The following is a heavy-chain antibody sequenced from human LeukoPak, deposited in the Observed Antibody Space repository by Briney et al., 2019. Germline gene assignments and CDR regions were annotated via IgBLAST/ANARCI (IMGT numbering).Heavy chain of an antibody. CDR3: ARHVVGYYYDSSGYRRDPYYFDY. D-gene: IGHD3-22*01. V-gene: IGHV4-39*01. CDR1: GDSASSTSDN. J-gene: IGHJ4*02. CDR2: IYYSGRT. Sequence: SETLSLTCSVSGDSASSTSDNCGWIRPPPGKGLEWVGGIYYSGRTYYNPSLKSRVTISVDTSKNQFSLKLSSVTAADTAVYYCARHVVGYYYDSSGYRRDPYYFDYWGQGTLVTVSS.